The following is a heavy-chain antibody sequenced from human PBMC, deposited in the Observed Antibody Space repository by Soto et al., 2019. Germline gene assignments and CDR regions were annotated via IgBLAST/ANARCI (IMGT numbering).Heavy chain of an antibody. J-gene: IGHJ4*02. CDR1: GYTFTSYA. Sequence: QVQLVQSGAEVKKPGASVKVSCKASGYTFTSYAMHWVRQAPGQRLEWMGWINAGNGNTKYSQKFQGRGTITRDTSVITAYMELSSLSSEDTAAYYCAGDMGFGLSDYWGQGTLVTVSS. CDR2: INAGNGNT. V-gene: IGHV1-3*01. CDR3: AGDMGFGLSDY. D-gene: IGHD3-10*01.